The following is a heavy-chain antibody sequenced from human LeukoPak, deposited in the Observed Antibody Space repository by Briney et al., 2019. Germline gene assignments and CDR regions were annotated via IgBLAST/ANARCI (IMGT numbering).Heavy chain of an antibody. Sequence: ASVKVSCKASGYTFTSYGISWVRQAPGQGLEWMGWISAYNGNTNYAQKLQGRVTMTTDTSTSTAYMELRSLGSDDTAVYYCARDEEIAVAGIFDYWGQGTLVTVSS. CDR2: ISAYNGNT. V-gene: IGHV1-18*01. CDR3: ARDEEIAVAGIFDY. CDR1: GYTFTSYG. D-gene: IGHD6-19*01. J-gene: IGHJ4*02.